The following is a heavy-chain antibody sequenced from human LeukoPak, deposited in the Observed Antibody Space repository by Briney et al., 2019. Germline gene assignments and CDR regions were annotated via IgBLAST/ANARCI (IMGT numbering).Heavy chain of an antibody. Sequence: SVKVSCKASGYTFTSYAISWVRQAPGQGLEWMGGIIPIFGTANYAQKFQGRVTITADESTSTAYMELSSLRSEDTAVYYCARARVVVSLYYYYGMDVWGQGTTVTVSS. CDR1: GYTFTSYA. J-gene: IGHJ6*02. CDR3: ARARVVVSLYYYYGMDV. CDR2: IIPIFGTA. V-gene: IGHV1-69*13. D-gene: IGHD3-22*01.